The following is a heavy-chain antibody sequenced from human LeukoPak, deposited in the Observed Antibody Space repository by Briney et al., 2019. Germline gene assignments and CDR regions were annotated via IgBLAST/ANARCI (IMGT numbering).Heavy chain of an antibody. CDR1: GFTFSSYA. J-gene: IGHJ4*02. CDR3: AKGLDIVATITGN. V-gene: IGHV3-23*01. D-gene: IGHD5-12*01. Sequence: PGGSLRLSCAASGFTFSSYAMSWAPQPPGKGREWVSGVREKGGNKYYADSVRGRFTVSGDNSKNTLYLKMNRLRAEDTAVYYCAKGLDIVATITGNWGEGTLVTVSS. CDR2: VREKGGNK.